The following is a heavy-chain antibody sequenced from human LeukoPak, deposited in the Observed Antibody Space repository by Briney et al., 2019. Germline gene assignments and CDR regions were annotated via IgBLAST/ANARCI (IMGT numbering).Heavy chain of an antibody. V-gene: IGHV4-34*01. Sequence: SETLSLTFAVYGAPFSGYYWSWIRQPPGKGREWIGEISHSESTNYNPSLRSRVTISLDTTKNQFSLKLSSVTAADTDGYYCASVAFSDSTGYYYAFDIWGPETMVTVSS. D-gene: IGHD3-22*01. CDR3: ASVAFSDSTGYYYAFDI. CDR2: ISHSEST. CDR1: GAPFSGYY. J-gene: IGHJ3*02.